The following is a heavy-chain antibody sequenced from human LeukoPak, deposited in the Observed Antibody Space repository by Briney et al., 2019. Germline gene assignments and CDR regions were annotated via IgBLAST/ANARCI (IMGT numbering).Heavy chain of an antibody. CDR3: ARVGVDYSGNILKYFYDY. D-gene: IGHD4-23*01. V-gene: IGHV4-59*12. J-gene: IGHJ4*02. CDR1: GGSISSYQ. CDR2: IYHSGSA. Sequence: SETLSLTCTVSGGSISSYQWTWIRQPSGKGLEWIGNIYHSGSANYNPSLTSRVIISVDTSKNQFSLKLSPVIATDTAVYYCARVGVDYSGNILKYFYDYWGQGTLVTVSS.